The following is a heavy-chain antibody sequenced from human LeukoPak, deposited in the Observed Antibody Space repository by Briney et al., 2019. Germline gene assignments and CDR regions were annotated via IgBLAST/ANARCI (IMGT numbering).Heavy chain of an antibody. CDR2: ISYDGSEK. CDR3: AKTPVRRFPLYFDY. Sequence: GGSLRLSCAASGFTFSSYGIHWVRQAPGKGLEWVALISYDGSEKYYADSVKGRFTISRDNSKNTLYLQMNSLRAEDTAVYYCAKTPVRRFPLYFDYWGQGTLVTVSS. D-gene: IGHD3-3*01. J-gene: IGHJ4*02. V-gene: IGHV3-30*18. CDR1: GFTFSSYG.